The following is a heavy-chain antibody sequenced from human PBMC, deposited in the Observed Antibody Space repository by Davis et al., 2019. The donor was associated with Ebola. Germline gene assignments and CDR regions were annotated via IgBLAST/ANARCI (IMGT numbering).Heavy chain of an antibody. V-gene: IGHV1-69*13. CDR2: IIPIFGTA. D-gene: IGHD6-19*01. Sequence: SVKVSCKASGYTFTSYAMHWVRQAPGQGLEWMGGIIPIFGTANYAQKFQGRVTITADESTSTAYMELSSLRSEDTAVYYCARGSGWYEGVAFDIWGQGTTVTVSS. CDR3: ARGSGWYEGVAFDI. CDR1: GYTFTSYA. J-gene: IGHJ3*02.